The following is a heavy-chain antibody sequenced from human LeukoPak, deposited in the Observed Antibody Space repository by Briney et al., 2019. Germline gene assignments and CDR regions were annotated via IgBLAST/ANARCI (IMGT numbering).Heavy chain of an antibody. J-gene: IGHJ4*02. CDR3: ARDVKSGSYYSGRWY. Sequence: GGSLRLSCAASGFTVSSNYMSWGRQAPAKVLEWGSFIHSGGSTYYADSVKGRFTISRDNSTNTLYLKMNSLRAEDTAVYYCARDVKSGSYYSGRWYRGPGTLVTVS. CDR2: IHSGGST. V-gene: IGHV3-53*01. CDR1: GFTVSSNY. D-gene: IGHD1-26*01.